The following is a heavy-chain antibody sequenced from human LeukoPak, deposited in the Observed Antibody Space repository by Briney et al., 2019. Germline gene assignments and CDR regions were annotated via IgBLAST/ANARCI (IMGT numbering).Heavy chain of an antibody. D-gene: IGHD2-15*01. Sequence: SVKVSCKASGGTFSSYAISWVRQAPGQGLEWMGRIIPILGIANYAQKFQGRVTITADKSTSTAYMELSSLRSEDTAVYYCARDLRARSPYCSGGSCYDYYYGMDVWGQGTTVTVSS. CDR3: ARDLRARSPYCSGGSCYDYYYGMDV. J-gene: IGHJ6*02. CDR2: IIPILGIA. CDR1: GGTFSSYA. V-gene: IGHV1-69*04.